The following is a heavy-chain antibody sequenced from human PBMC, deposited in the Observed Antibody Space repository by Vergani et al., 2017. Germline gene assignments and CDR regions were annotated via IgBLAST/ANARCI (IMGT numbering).Heavy chain of an antibody. CDR1: GGTFSSYA. CDR3: ARVYQLLWAFDY. Sequence: QVQLVQSGAEVKKPGSSVKVSCKASGGTFSSYAISWVRQAPGQGLEWMGRIIPILGTANYAQKFQGRVTITADESTSTAYMELSSLGSEDTAVYYCARVYQLLWAFDYWGQGTLVTVSS. CDR2: IIPILGTA. V-gene: IGHV1-69*11. D-gene: IGHD2-2*01. J-gene: IGHJ4*02.